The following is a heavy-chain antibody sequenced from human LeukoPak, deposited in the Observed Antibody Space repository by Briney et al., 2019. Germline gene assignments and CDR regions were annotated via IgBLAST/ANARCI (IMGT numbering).Heavy chain of an antibody. D-gene: IGHD3-3*01. CDR2: IYYSGST. J-gene: IGHJ4*02. V-gene: IGHV4-39*01. Sequence: PSETLSLTCTVSGGSISSSSYYWGWIRQPPGKGLEWIGSIYYSGSTYYNPSLKSRVTISVDTSKNQFSLKVNSVTAADTAVYYCARHWRIQAPFDHWGQGTLVTVSS. CDR3: ARHWRIQAPFDH. CDR1: GGSISSSSYY.